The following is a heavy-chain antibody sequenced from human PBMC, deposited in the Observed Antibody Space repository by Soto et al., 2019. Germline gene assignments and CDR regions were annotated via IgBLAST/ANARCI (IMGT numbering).Heavy chain of an antibody. V-gene: IGHV1-69*13. CDR3: ARTPPRSSSWYYGY. Sequence: ASVKVSCKASGGTFSSYAISWVRQAPGQGLEWMGGIIPIFGTANYAQKFQGRVTITADESTSTAYMELSSLRSEDTAVYYCARTPPRSSSWYYGYWGQGTLVTVSS. J-gene: IGHJ4*02. D-gene: IGHD6-13*01. CDR1: GGTFSSYA. CDR2: IIPIFGTA.